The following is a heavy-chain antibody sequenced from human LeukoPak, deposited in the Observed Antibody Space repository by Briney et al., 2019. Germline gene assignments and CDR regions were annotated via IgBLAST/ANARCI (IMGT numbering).Heavy chain of an antibody. CDR3: AKAAYCSITTCYRYYYYMDV. V-gene: IGHV3-43*02. CDR2: ISGDGST. Sequence: GGSLRLSCAASGFTFDDYATHWVRHAPGKGLEWISLISGDGSTFYADSVKGRFIISRDNSKNSLYLQMNSLRAEDTALYYCAKAAYCSITTCYRYYYYMDVWGKGTTVTVSS. CDR1: GFTFDDYA. D-gene: IGHD2-2*01. J-gene: IGHJ6*03.